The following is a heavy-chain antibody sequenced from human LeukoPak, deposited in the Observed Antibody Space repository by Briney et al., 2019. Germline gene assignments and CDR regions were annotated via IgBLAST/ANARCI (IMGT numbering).Heavy chain of an antibody. V-gene: IGHV5-51*01. Sequence: GESLKISCKGSGYTFTSYWIGWVRQMPGRGLEWMGIIYPGDSDTRYSPSFQGQVTISADKSISTAYLQWSSLKASDTAMYYCARHVSFSSGWLPTPYWYFDLWGRGTLVTVSS. CDR3: ARHVSFSSGWLPTPYWYFDL. J-gene: IGHJ2*01. CDR1: GYTFTSYW. CDR2: IYPGDSDT. D-gene: IGHD6-19*01.